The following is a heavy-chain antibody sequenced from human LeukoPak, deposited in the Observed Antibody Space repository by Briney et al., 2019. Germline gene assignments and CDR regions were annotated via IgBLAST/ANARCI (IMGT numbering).Heavy chain of an antibody. J-gene: IGHJ4*02. V-gene: IGHV3-30*04. CDR1: GFTFSSYA. CDR2: ISYDGSNK. Sequence: GRSLRLSCAASGFTFSSYAMHWVRQAPGKGLEWVAVISYDGSNKYYADSVKGRFTISRDNSKNTLYLQMNSLRAEDTAVYYCARVGKPYGLDFWGQGTLVTVSP. CDR3: ARVGKPYGLDF. D-gene: IGHD3-10*01.